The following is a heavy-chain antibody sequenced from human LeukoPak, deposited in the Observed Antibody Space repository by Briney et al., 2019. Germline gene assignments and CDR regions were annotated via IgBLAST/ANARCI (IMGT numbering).Heavy chain of an antibody. CDR2: ISGSSTYI. CDR3: ARDSSGSYMFDY. J-gene: IGHJ4*02. V-gene: IGHV3-21*01. D-gene: IGHD1-26*01. Sequence: GGSLRLSCAASGFTFSSYSMNWVRQAPGKGLEWVSSISGSSTYIYYADSVKGRFTISRDNAKNSLYLQMNSLRAEDTAVYYCARDSSGSYMFDYWGQGTRVTVSS. CDR1: GFTFSSYS.